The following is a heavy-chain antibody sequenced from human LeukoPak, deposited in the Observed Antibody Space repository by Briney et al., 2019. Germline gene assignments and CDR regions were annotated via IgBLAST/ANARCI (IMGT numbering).Heavy chain of an antibody. V-gene: IGHV3-53*01. CDR1: GFTVSSNY. Sequence: GGSLRLSCAASGFTVSSNYMSWVRQAPGKGQEWVSVIYSGGSTYYADSVKGRFTISRDNSKNTLYLQMNSLRAEDTAVYYCARGDWNDGLDYWGQGTLVTVSS. CDR2: IYSGGST. J-gene: IGHJ4*02. CDR3: ARGDWNDGLDY. D-gene: IGHD1-1*01.